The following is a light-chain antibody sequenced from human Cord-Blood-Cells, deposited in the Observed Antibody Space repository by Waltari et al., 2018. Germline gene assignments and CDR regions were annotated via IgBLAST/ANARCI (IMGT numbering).Light chain of an antibody. CDR1: QSISSW. V-gene: IGKV1-5*03. CDR3: QQYNSYST. CDR2: KAS. Sequence: DIQMTQSPSTLSASVGDRVTITCRASQSISSWLAWYQQKPGKAPKLLIYKASSLESGVPSRCSGSGSGTEFTLTISSLHADDFATYYSQQYNSYSTFGQGTKVEIK. J-gene: IGKJ1*01.